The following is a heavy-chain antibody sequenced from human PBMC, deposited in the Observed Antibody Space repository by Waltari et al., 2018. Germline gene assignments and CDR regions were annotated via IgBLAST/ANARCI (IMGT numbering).Heavy chain of an antibody. CDR2: IIGLCGMP. CDR3: LRDNSDLGVLAADYSDS. CDR1: GGTLGGYP. D-gene: IGHD6-19*01. Sequence: QVQLVQSGAEVKKPGSSVKVSCEASGGTLGGYPITWVRQAPGQGLEWMGGIIGLCGMPKSAQQLQGRLTFTADSSLNTVYLELTSLRSDDSAVYYCLRDNSDLGVLAADYSDSWGQGTQVVVSS. J-gene: IGHJ4*02. V-gene: IGHV1-69*17.